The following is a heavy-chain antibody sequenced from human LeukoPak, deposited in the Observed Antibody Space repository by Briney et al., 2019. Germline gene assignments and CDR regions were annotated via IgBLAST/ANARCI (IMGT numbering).Heavy chain of an antibody. CDR2: IKQDGSEK. CDR1: GFTFSNYW. CDR3: ARRAGDYSHPYDY. D-gene: IGHD3-22*01. J-gene: IGHJ4*02. Sequence: GGSLRLSCAVSGFTFSNYWMSWVRQAPGKGLEWVANIKQDGSEKNYVDSVKGRFTISRDNAKNSLYLQMNSLRAEDTAVYYCARRAGDYSHPYDYWGQGTLVTVSS. V-gene: IGHV3-7*03.